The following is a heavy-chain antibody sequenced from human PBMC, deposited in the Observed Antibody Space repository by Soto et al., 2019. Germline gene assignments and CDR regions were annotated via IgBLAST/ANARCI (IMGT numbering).Heavy chain of an antibody. Sequence: ASVKVSCKASGYTFTSYAMHWVRQAPGQRLEWMGWINAGNGNTKYSQKFQGRVTITRDTSASTAYMELSSLRSDDTAVYYCARGVNYDILTGYYCWFDPWGQGTLVTVSS. CDR1: GYTFTSYA. D-gene: IGHD3-9*01. CDR3: ARGVNYDILTGYYCWFDP. J-gene: IGHJ5*02. V-gene: IGHV1-3*01. CDR2: INAGNGNT.